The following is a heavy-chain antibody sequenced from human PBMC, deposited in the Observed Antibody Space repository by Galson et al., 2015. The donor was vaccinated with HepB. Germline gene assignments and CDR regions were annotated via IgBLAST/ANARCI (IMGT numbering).Heavy chain of an antibody. CDR3: AREVSAAGPSDP. CDR1: GYSFTTYD. J-gene: IGHJ5*02. Sequence: SVKVSCKASGYSFTTYDINWVRQATGQGLEWMGWMSPDSGNTGYAQKFQGRVTMTRETSISTAYMELRSLRSDDTAVYYCAREVSAAGPSDPWGQGTLVTVSS. D-gene: IGHD6-13*01. CDR2: MSPDSGNT. V-gene: IGHV1-8*01.